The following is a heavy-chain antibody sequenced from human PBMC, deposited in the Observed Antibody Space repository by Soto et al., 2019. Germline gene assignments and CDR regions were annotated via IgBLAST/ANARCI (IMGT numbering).Heavy chain of an antibody. CDR1: GGSISSGGYY. D-gene: IGHD2-2*01. V-gene: IGHV4-31*03. J-gene: IGHJ5*02. Sequence: SETLSLTCTVSGGSISSGGYYWSWIRQHPGKGLEWIGYIYYSGSTYYNPSLKSRVTISVDTSKNQFSLKLSSATAADTAVYYCARYCSSTSCYSNWFDPWGQGTLVTVSS. CDR3: ARYCSSTSCYSNWFDP. CDR2: IYYSGST.